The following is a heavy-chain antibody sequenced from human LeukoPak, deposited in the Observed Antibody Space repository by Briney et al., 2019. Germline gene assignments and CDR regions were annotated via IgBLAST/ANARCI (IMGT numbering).Heavy chain of an antibody. CDR1: GGTFSSYA. J-gene: IGHJ6*02. D-gene: IGHD2-15*01. CDR3: ARVQVVVAATVYYYGMDV. V-gene: IGHV1-69*13. Sequence: GASVKVSCKASGGTFSSYAISRVRQAPGQGLEWMGGIIPIFGTANYAQKFQGRVTITADESTSTAYMELSSLRSEDTAVYYCARVQVVVAATVYYYGMDVWGQGTTVTVSS. CDR2: IIPIFGTA.